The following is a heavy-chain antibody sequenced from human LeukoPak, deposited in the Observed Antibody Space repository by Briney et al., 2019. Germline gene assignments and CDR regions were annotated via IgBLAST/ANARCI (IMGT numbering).Heavy chain of an antibody. D-gene: IGHD1-26*01. CDR1: GGSISSYY. J-gene: IGHJ4*02. CDR2: IYYSGST. Sequence: PSETLSLTCTVSGGSISSYYWGWIRQPPGKGLEWIGSIYYSGSTYYNPSLKSRVTISVDTSKNQFSLKLSSVTAADTAVYYCARAFKWELSYFDYWGQGTLVTVSS. CDR3: ARAFKWELSYFDY. V-gene: IGHV4-39*07.